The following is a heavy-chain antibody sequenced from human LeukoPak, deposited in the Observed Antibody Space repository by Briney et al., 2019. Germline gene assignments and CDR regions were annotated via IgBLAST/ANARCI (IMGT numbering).Heavy chain of an antibody. J-gene: IGHJ6*02. D-gene: IGHD3-22*01. CDR2: ISGSGGST. CDR3: ASGYSHTLYYYYGMDV. V-gene: IGHV3-23*01. Sequence: GGSLRLSCAASGFTFSSYTMSWVRQAPGKGLEWVSAISGSGGSTYYADSVKGRFTISRDNSKNTLYLQMNSLRAEDTAVYYCASGYSHTLYYYYGMDVWGQGTTVTVSS. CDR1: GFTFSSYT.